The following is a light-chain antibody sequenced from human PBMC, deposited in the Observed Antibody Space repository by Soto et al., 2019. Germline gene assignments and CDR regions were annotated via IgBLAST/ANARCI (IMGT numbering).Light chain of an antibody. CDR1: QGIRSD. Sequence: IQMTQSPSSSSASVGDRVTITCRASQGIRSDLGWYQQKPGEVPRLLIYNASTLQSGVPSRFIGSASGAVFTLTISRLQTEDSATSYCLHDYNSPQTFGQGTKVEI. V-gene: IGKV1-6*01. CDR2: NAS. J-gene: IGKJ1*01. CDR3: LHDYNSPQT.